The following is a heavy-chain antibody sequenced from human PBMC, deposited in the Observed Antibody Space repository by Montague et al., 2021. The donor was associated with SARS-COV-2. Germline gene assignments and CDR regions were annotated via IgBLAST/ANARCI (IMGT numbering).Heavy chain of an antibody. J-gene: IGHJ5*02. CDR2: IHYSGST. CDR3: ARDGTAGDWFDP. Sequence: TLSLTCTVSGGSIRSETHYWSWIRQHPGKGLEWIGYIHYSGSTDYNPSLNSRVSISVDTSKNQFSLKLRSVTAADTAVYFCARDGTAGDWFDPWGQGTLVTVSS. V-gene: IGHV4-31*03. D-gene: IGHD1-26*01. CDR1: GGSIRSETHY.